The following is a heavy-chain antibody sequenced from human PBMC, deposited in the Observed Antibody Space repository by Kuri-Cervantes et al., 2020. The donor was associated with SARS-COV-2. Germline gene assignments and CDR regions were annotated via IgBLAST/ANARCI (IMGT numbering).Heavy chain of an antibody. CDR3: ARHGPWSSGWYYFDY. D-gene: IGHD6-19*01. CDR2: VYYSGNT. CDR1: GGSISTPSYF. V-gene: IGHV4-39*01. Sequence: GSLRLSCTVSGGSISTPSYFWGWIRQPPGKGLEWIGAVYYSGNTYYNPSLQSRVTISADTSEKKFSLRLTSATAADTAVYYCARHGPWSSGWYYFDYWGQGTLVTVSS. J-gene: IGHJ4*02.